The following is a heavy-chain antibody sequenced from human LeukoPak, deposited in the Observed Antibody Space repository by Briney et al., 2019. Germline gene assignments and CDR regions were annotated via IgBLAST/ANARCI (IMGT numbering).Heavy chain of an antibody. CDR2: ISWNSGDI. D-gene: IGHD5-18*01. Sequence: PGGSLRLSCAASGFTFDDFALHWVRQAPGKGLEWVSGISWNSGDIGYADSVKGRFTISRDNAKNSLYLQMNSLRAEDTALYYCAKLYGYSYGYIDFWGPGTLVTVSS. V-gene: IGHV3-9*01. J-gene: IGHJ4*02. CDR3: AKLYGYSYGYIDF. CDR1: GFTFDDFA.